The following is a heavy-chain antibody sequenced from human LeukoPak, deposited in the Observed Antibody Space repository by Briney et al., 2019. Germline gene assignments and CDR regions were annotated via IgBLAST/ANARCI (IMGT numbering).Heavy chain of an antibody. Sequence: GRSLRLSCAASGFTFSSYGMHWVRQAPGKGLEWVAVISYDGSNKYYADPVKGRFTISRDNSKNTLYLQMNSLRAEDTAVYYCAKDIVVVPALDYWGQGTLVTVSS. CDR3: AKDIVVVPALDY. J-gene: IGHJ4*02. CDR2: ISYDGSNK. D-gene: IGHD2-2*01. CDR1: GFTFSSYG. V-gene: IGHV3-30*18.